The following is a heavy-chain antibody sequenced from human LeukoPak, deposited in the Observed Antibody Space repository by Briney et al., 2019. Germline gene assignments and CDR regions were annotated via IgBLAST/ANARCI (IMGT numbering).Heavy chain of an antibody. CDR3: ARDSSGWTYCDF. CDR1: GFTFSSHS. D-gene: IGHD6-19*01. Sequence: GGSLRLSCAASGFTFSSHSMNWVRQTPGKGLEWVSYISRSSTTIYYADSVKGRFTISRDNAKNSLYLQMNGLRAEDAAVYYCARDSSGWTYCDFWGWGTLVIVSS. V-gene: IGHV3-48*04. CDR2: ISRSSTTI. J-gene: IGHJ4*02.